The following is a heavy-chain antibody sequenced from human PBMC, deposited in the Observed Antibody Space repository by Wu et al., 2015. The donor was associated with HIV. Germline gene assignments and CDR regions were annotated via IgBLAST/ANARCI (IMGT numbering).Heavy chain of an antibody. V-gene: IGHV1-69*13. J-gene: IGHJ3*02. CDR1: GYTFTSYG. CDR3: AGPPMVRGALGDNDAFDI. D-gene: IGHD3-10*01. Sequence: QVQLVQSGAEVKKPGASVKVSCKASGYTFTSYGISWVRQAPGQGLEWMGRIIPIFGTANYAQKFQGRVTITADESTSTAYMELSSLRSEDTAVYYCAGPPMVRGALGDNDAFDIWGQGTMVTVSS. CDR2: IIPIFGTA.